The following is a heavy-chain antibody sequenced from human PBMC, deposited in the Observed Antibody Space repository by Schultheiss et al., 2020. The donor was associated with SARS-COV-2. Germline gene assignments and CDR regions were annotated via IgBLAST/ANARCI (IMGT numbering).Heavy chain of an antibody. J-gene: IGHJ3*02. V-gene: IGHV4-34*01. CDR3: ARLSRARVVVVAAAALAFDI. Sequence: GSLRLSCTVSGGSISSYYWSWIRQPPGKGLEWIGEINHSGSTNYNPSLKSRVTISVDTSKNQFSLKLSSVTAADTAVYYCARLSRARVVVVAAAALAFDIWGQGTMVTVSS. CDR2: INHSGST. D-gene: IGHD2-2*01. CDR1: GGSISSYY.